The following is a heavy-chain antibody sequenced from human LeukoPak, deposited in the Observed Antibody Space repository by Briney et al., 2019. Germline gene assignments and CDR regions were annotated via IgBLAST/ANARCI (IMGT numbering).Heavy chain of an antibody. CDR1: GFTFSDYY. V-gene: IGHV3-11*01. D-gene: IGHD6-13*01. CDR3: APIAAAATTQDY. Sequence: PGGSLRLSCPASGFTFSDYYMSWIRQAPGKGLEWVSYISSSGSTIYYADSVKGRFTISRDNAKNSLYLQMNSLRAEDTAVHYCAPIAAAATTQDYWGQGTLVTVSS. J-gene: IGHJ4*02. CDR2: ISSSGSTI.